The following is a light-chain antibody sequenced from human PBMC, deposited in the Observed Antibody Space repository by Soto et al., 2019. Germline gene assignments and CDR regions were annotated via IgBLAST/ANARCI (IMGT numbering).Light chain of an antibody. V-gene: IGLV2-8*01. CDR3: SSYAGSNNFV. J-gene: IGLJ1*01. CDR1: SSDVGGYNC. Sequence: QSALTQSPCASRSPGQTVTISCTGTSSDVGGYNCVSWYQQHPGKAPKLMIYEVSERPSGVPDRFSGSKSSNTASLTVSGLQAEDEADYYCSSYAGSNNFVFGPGTKVTVL. CDR2: EVS.